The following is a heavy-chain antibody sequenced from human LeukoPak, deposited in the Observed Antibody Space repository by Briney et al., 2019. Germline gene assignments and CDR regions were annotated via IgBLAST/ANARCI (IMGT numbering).Heavy chain of an antibody. D-gene: IGHD3-22*01. CDR2: INPNSGGT. CDR3: ARDVYYYDGSS. V-gene: IGHV1-2*02. J-gene: IGHJ1*01. CDR1: GYTFTGYY. Sequence: ASVKVSCKASGYTFTGYYMHWVRQAAGQGLEWMGWINPNSGGTNYAQKFQGRVTMTRDTSISTAYMELSRLRSDDTAVYSCARDVYYYDGSSWGPGNLVPVSS.